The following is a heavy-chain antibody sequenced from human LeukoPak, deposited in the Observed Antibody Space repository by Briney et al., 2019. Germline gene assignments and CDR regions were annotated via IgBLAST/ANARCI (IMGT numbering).Heavy chain of an antibody. CDR3: ARYGLAGYYFDY. CDR2: IYYSGST. V-gene: IGHV4-59*01. CDR1: GGSISSYY. J-gene: IGHJ4*02. D-gene: IGHD3-16*01. Sequence: SETLSLTCTASGGSISSYYWSWIRQPPGKELEWIGYIYYSGSTNYNPSLKSRVTISVDTSKNQFSLKLSSVTAADTAVYYCARYGLAGYYFDYWGQGTLVTVSS.